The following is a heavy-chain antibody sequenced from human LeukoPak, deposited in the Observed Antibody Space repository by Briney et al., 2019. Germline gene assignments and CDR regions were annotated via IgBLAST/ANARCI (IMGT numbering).Heavy chain of an antibody. D-gene: IGHD6-19*01. CDR1: GFTFGVYA. CDR3: TRDGSGWYLDAFDI. V-gene: IGHV3-49*04. Sequence: GRSLRLFCTASGFTFGVYAMSWVRQAPGKGLEWVGFIRSKAYGGTTEDAASVKGRFTISRDDSKSIAYMQMNSLKTEDTDVYYCTRDGSGWYLDAFDIWGRGKMVTVSS. CDR2: IRSKAYGGTT. J-gene: IGHJ3*02.